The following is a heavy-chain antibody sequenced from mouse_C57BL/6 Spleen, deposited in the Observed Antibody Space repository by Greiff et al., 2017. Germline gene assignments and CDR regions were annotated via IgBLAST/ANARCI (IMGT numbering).Heavy chain of an antibody. D-gene: IGHD2-5*01. CDR2: IYPGSGNT. J-gene: IGHJ3*01. CDR3: ARHSNYAY. Sequence: QVQLQQSGAELVRPGASVKLSCKASGYTFTDYYINWVKQRPGQGLEWIARIYPGSGNTYYNEKFKGKATLTAEKSSSTAYMQLSSLTSEDSAVYFCARHSNYAYWGQGTLVTVSA. CDR1: GYTFTDYY. V-gene: IGHV1-76*01.